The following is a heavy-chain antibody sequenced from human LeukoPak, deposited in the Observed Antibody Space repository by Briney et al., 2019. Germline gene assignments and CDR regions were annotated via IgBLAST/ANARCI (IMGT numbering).Heavy chain of an antibody. CDR3: SSTRLGYSGGWH. CDR1: GGSINSDYS. CDR2: IYYGGTT. D-gene: IGHD6-19*01. J-gene: IGHJ4*02. V-gene: IGHV4-39*01. Sequence: SETLSLTCTVSGGSINSDYSWGWIRQPPGKGLEWIGNIYYGGTTYYNSSLKSRVTISVDTSKNQISLKLSSVTASDTSIYYCSSTRLGYSGGWHWGQGTLVTVSS.